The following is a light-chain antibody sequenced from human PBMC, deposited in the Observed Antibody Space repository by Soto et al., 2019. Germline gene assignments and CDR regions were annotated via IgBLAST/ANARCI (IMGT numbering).Light chain of an antibody. Sequence: QSVLTQPASVSGSPGQSITISCTGTSSDVGGYDYVSWFQQHPDKAPKLIIYDVSNRPSGVSDRFSGSKSGNTASLTISGLQAEDEADYYCSSYTARSTNVFGTGTQLTVL. CDR3: SSYTARSTNV. V-gene: IGLV2-14*01. CDR1: SSDVGGYDY. CDR2: DVS. J-gene: IGLJ1*01.